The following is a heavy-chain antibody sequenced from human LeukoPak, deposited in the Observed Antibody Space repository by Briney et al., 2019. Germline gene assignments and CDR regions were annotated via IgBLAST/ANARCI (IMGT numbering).Heavy chain of an antibody. V-gene: IGHV3-21*01. Sequence: GGSLTLSCATSGLTFSRYNMNWVRQAPGKGLEWVSSIGTSSNNIYYTDSVKGRFTISRDNAKNSLYLQVDSLRVEDTAVYFCASGTVGNHALDYWGQGTLVTVSS. CDR2: IGTSSNNI. CDR1: GLTFSRYN. D-gene: IGHD1-14*01. CDR3: ASGTVGNHALDY. J-gene: IGHJ4*02.